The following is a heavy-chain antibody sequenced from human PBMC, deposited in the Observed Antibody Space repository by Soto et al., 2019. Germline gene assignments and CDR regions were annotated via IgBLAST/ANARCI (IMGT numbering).Heavy chain of an antibody. CDR3: AAAHKYYYDSSGSGMDV. CDR2: INVGSGNT. CDR1: GYTFTGYA. D-gene: IGHD3-22*01. J-gene: IGHJ6*02. Sequence: ASVKVSCKASGYTFTGYAMHWVRQAPGQRFEWMGWINVGSGNTNYAQKFQERVTITRDMSTSTAYMELSSLRSEDTAVYYCAAAHKYYYDSSGSGMDVWGQGTTVTVSS. V-gene: IGHV1-58*02.